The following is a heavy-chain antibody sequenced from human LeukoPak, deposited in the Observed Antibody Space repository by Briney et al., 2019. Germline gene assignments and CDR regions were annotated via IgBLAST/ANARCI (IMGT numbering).Heavy chain of an antibody. CDR1: GYSFTTYW. Sequence: GESLKISCRASGYSFTTYWIGWVRQMPGEGLEWMGVIFPADSDTRYSPSFQGQVTISADKSISTAYLQWSSLKASDTAMYYCASVYSSTSWDYWGRGTLVTVSS. V-gene: IGHV5-51*01. CDR3: ASVYSSTSWDY. D-gene: IGHD6-13*01. CDR2: IFPADSDT. J-gene: IGHJ4*02.